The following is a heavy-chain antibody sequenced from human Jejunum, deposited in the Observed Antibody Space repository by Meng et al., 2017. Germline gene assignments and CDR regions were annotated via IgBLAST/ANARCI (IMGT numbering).Heavy chain of an antibody. J-gene: IGHJ4*02. CDR3: AKSYRIVGASQFDY. CDR1: GFTFSDYA. V-gene: IGHV3-23*01. Sequence: GESLKISCAASGFTFSDYAMNWVRQAPGKGLEWVSAISGSGPNTYYADSVKGRFTISRDNSKKTLYLQMNSLRVEDTAVYYCAKSYRIVGASQFDYWGQGTRVTVSS. D-gene: IGHD1-26*01. CDR2: ISGSGPNT.